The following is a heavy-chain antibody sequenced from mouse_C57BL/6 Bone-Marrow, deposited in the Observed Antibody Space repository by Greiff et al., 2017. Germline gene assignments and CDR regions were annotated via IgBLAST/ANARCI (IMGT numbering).Heavy chain of an antibody. Sequence: VQLQQPGAELVRPGSSVKLSCKASDYTFTSYWMDWVKQRPGQGLEWIGNIYPSDSETHYNQKFKDKATLTVDKSSSTAYMQLSSLTSEDSAVYYCARDIYYYGRGYFDVWGTGTTVTVSS. CDR3: ARDIYYYGRGYFDV. D-gene: IGHD1-1*01. J-gene: IGHJ1*03. CDR2: IYPSDSET. CDR1: DYTFTSYW. V-gene: IGHV1-61*01.